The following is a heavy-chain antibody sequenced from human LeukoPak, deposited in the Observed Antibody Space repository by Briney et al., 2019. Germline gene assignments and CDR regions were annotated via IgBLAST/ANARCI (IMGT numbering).Heavy chain of an antibody. J-gene: IGHJ6*02. CDR1: GFTFSSYG. D-gene: IGHD3-22*01. Sequence: PGRSLRLSCAASGFTFSSYGMHWVRQAPGKGLEWVAVISYDGSNKYYADSVKGRFTISRDNSKNTLYLQMNSLRAEDTAVYYCAKLPHASYDNSLMDVWGQGTTVTVSS. CDR3: AKLPHASYDNSLMDV. V-gene: IGHV3-30*18. CDR2: ISYDGSNK.